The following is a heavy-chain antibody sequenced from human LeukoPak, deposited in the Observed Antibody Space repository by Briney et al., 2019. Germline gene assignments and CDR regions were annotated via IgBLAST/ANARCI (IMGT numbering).Heavy chain of an antibody. CDR2: IYYSGST. CDR3: AREIPGYGDYRYYFDY. J-gene: IGHJ4*02. Sequence: SETLSLTCTVSGGSIRSSSYYRAWIRQPPGKGLEWIGSIYYSGSTYYNPSLKSRVTISVDTSKNQFSLKLSSVTAADTAVYYCAREIPGYGDYRYYFDYWGQGTLVTVSS. CDR1: GGSIRSSSYY. V-gene: IGHV4-39*07. D-gene: IGHD4-17*01.